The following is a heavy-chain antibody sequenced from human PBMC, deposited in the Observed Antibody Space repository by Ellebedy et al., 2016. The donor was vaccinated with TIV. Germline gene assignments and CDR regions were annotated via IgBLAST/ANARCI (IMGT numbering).Heavy chain of an antibody. Sequence: GGSLRLXXAASGFTFSSYSMNWVRQAPGKGLEWVSSISSSSSYIYYADSVKGRFTISRDNAKNSLYLQMNSLRAEDTAVYYCARDDPGDSSGFDYWGQGTLVTVSS. J-gene: IGHJ4*02. CDR1: GFTFSSYS. CDR2: ISSSSSYI. D-gene: IGHD6-19*01. CDR3: ARDDPGDSSGFDY. V-gene: IGHV3-21*01.